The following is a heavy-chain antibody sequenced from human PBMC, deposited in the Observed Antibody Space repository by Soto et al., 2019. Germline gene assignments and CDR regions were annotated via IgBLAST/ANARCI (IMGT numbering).Heavy chain of an antibody. J-gene: IGHJ4*02. CDR3: ATALSGYYFDY. D-gene: IGHD5-12*01. CDR1: TFSVTDSW. V-gene: IGHV1-24*01. Sequence: ALGKVSSNVSTFSVTDSWIDGVQQAHGKGLEGMGGFDHEDGKTIYAQKVKGRVTMTEDTSTDTAYMELSSLRSEDTAVYYCATALSGYYFDYWGQGTLVTVSS. CDR2: FDHEDGKT.